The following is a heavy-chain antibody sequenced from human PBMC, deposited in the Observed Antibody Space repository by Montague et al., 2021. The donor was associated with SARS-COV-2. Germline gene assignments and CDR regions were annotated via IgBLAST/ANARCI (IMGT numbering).Heavy chain of an antibody. CDR1: GDSVAGNTAT. V-gene: IGHV6-1*01. J-gene: IGHJ3*02. CDR3: ARTTTRMLYPENAFDI. CDR2: RYYRSKWYH. Sequence: CAISGDSVAGNTATWNWIRQSPSRGLEWLGRRYYRSKWYHDYAISLKSRITINPDTSKNQFSLQLSSVAPEDTAVFYCARTTTRMLYPENAFDIWGQGTMVTVSS. D-gene: IGHD2-15*01.